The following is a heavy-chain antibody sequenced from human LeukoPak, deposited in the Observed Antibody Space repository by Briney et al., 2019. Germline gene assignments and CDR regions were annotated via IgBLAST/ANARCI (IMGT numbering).Heavy chain of an antibody. V-gene: IGHV1-3*01. J-gene: IGHJ3*02. CDR2: INAGNGNT. Sequence: ASVKVSCKASGYTFTSYAMHWVRQAPGQRLEWMGWINAGNGNTKYSQKFQGRVTMTRDTSTSTVYMELSSLRSEDTAVYYCAREEFGEFVGDAFDIWGQGTMVAVSS. D-gene: IGHD3-10*01. CDR1: GYTFTSYA. CDR3: AREEFGEFVGDAFDI.